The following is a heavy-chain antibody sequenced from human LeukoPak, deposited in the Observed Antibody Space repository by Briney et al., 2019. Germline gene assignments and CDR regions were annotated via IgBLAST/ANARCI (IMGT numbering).Heavy chain of an antibody. CDR2: ISGDGRYL. CDR3: SRSRPALRFFDY. J-gene: IGHJ4*02. V-gene: IGHV3-21*01. Sequence: GGSLRLSCAASGFTFSGYSMSWIRQAPGKGLEWVSSISGDGRYLYYADSVRGRFTISRDNAENSLFLQMNSLRAEDTAVYYCSRSRPALRFFDYRGQGTLVTVSS. CDR1: GFTFSGYS. D-gene: IGHD6-6*01.